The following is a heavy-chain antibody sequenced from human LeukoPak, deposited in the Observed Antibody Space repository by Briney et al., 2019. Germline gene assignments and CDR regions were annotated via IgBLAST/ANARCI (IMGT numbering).Heavy chain of an antibody. Sequence: SETLSLTCTVSGGSISSYYWSWIRQPPGKGLEWIGYIYCSGSTNYNPSLKSRVTVSVDTSKNQFSLKLSSVTAADTAVYYCARTAMVRGVSVGNWFDPWGQGTLATVSS. CDR1: GGSISSYY. V-gene: IGHV4-59*01. J-gene: IGHJ5*02. D-gene: IGHD3-10*01. CDR2: IYCSGST. CDR3: ARTAMVRGVSVGNWFDP.